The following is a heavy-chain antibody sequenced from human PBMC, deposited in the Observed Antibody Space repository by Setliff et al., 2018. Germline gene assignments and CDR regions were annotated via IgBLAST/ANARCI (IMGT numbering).Heavy chain of an antibody. V-gene: IGHV4-4*02. CDR1: GGSISSSNW. D-gene: IGHD4-17*01. Sequence: SETLSLTCAVSGGSISSSNWWSWVRQAPGKGLEWIGNIYDSGSSNYNASLKSRLIITRDTSKSQFSLRLNSVTAADTAVFFCARGRFQYVGDSFYFDYWGQGNLVTVSS. J-gene: IGHJ4*02. CDR3: ARGRFQYVGDSFYFDY. CDR2: IYDSGSS.